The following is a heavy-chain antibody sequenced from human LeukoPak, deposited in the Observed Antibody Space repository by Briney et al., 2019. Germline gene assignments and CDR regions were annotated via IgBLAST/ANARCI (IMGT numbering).Heavy chain of an antibody. D-gene: IGHD3-9*01. CDR1: GGSISSYY. V-gene: IGHV4-59*08. Sequence: PSETLSLTCTVSGGSISSYYWSWIRQPPGKGLEWIGYIYYSGSTNYNPSLKSRVTISVDTSKNQFSLKLSSVTAADTAVYYCARHSVSKYYDILTGYLVDDAFDIWGQGTMVTVSS. CDR3: ARHSVSKYYDILTGYLVDDAFDI. J-gene: IGHJ3*02. CDR2: IYYSGST.